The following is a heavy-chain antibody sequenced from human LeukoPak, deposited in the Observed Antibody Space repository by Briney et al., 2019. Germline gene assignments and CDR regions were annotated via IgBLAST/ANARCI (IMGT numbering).Heavy chain of an antibody. CDR2: IIPIFGTA. D-gene: IGHD3-10*01. CDR3: ARGRPYGSGSYSDY. CDR1: GGTFSSYA. J-gene: IGHJ4*02. Sequence: ASVKVSCKASGGTFSSYAISWVRQAPGQGLEWMGGIIPIFGTANYAQKFQGRVTITADESTSTAYMEVSSLRSEDTAVYYCARGRPYGSGSYSDYWGQGTLVTVSS. V-gene: IGHV1-69*13.